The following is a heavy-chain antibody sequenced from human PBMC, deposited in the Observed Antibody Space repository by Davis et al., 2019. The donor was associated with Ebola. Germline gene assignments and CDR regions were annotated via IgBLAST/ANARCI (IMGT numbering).Heavy chain of an antibody. CDR2: INPSGGST. CDR3: ARHSGSQKSPNYYGLDV. D-gene: IGHD3-10*01. V-gene: IGHV1-46*03. J-gene: IGHJ6*02. CDR1: GYTFTRNF. Sequence: ASVKVSCKASGYTFTRNFMHWVREAPGQGLEWMGIINPSGGSTSYAQKFQGRVTVTRDTSTSTVYMELSSLSSEDTAVYYCARHSGSQKSPNYYGLDVWGQGTTVTVSS.